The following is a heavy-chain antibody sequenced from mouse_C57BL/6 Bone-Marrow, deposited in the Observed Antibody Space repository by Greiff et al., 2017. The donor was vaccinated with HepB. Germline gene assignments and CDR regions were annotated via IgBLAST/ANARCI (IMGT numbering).Heavy chain of an antibody. D-gene: IGHD2-5*01. CDR3: ARDYSNYVLYYFDY. J-gene: IGHJ2*01. CDR2: IDPSDSET. Sequence: VQLQQPGAELVRPGSSVKLSCKASGYTFTSYWMHWVKQRPIQGLEWIGNIDPSDSETHYNQKFKDKATLTVDKSSSTAYMQLSSLTSEDSAVYYCARDYSNYVLYYFDYWGQGTTLTVSS. V-gene: IGHV1-52*01. CDR1: GYTFTSYW.